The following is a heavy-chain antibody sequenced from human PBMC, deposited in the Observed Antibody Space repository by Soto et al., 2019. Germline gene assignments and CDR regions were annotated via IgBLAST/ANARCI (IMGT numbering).Heavy chain of an antibody. Sequence: GSGPTPVNPTQTLPLTCTFSGLSLSTSGVGVGWIRQPPGKALEWLALIYWDDDKRYSPSLKSRLTITKDTSKNQVVLTMTNMDPVDTATYYCAHSRAVAGTLSSDYWGQGTLVTVSS. D-gene: IGHD6-19*01. CDR2: IYWDDDK. CDR1: GLSLSTSGVG. J-gene: IGHJ4*02. CDR3: AHSRAVAGTLSSDY. V-gene: IGHV2-5*02.